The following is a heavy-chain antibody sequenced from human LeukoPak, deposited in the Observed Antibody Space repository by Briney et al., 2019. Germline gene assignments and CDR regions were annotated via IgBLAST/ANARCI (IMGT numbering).Heavy chain of an antibody. CDR1: GFTFSSYS. J-gene: IGHJ4*02. CDR3: ARHSDYDILTGPNDY. CDR2: ISSSSSYI. V-gene: IGHV3-21*01. D-gene: IGHD3-9*01. Sequence: GGSLRLSCAASGFTFSSYSMNWVRQAPGKGLEWVSSISSSSSYIYYADSVKGRFTISRDNAKNSLYLQMNSLTAEDTAVYYCARHSDYDILTGPNDYWGQGTLVTVSS.